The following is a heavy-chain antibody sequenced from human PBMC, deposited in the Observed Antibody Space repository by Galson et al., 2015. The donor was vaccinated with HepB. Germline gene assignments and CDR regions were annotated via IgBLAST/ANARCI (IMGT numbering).Heavy chain of an antibody. CDR1: GFTFSSYS. CDR2: ISSSSSYI. Sequence: SLRLSCAASGFTFSSYSMNWVRQAPGKGLEWVSSISSSSSYIYYADSVKGRFTISRDNAKNSLYLQMNSLRAEDTAVYYCARETKAVAGSVLIPWGQGTLVTVSS. V-gene: IGHV3-21*01. J-gene: IGHJ5*02. CDR3: ARETKAVAGSVLIP. D-gene: IGHD6-19*01.